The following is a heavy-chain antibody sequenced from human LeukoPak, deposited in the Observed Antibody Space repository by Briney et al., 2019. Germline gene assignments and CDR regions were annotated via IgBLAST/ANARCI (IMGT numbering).Heavy chain of an antibody. D-gene: IGHD5-24*01. Sequence: GGSLRLSCAASGFTFSSYGMHWVRQAPGKGLEWVAVISYDGSNKYYADSVKGRFPISRDNSKNTLYLQMNSLRAEDTAVYYCAKPSDGYNIWDSFDYWGQGTLVTVSS. CDR3: AKPSDGYNIWDSFDY. V-gene: IGHV3-30*18. J-gene: IGHJ4*02. CDR2: ISYDGSNK. CDR1: GFTFSSYG.